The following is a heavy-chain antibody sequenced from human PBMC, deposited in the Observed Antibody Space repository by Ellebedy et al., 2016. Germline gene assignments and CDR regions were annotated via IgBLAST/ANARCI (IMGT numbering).Heavy chain of an antibody. CDR3: AREGYTEMATLNLDY. CDR1: GDSISTSSW. Sequence: SETLSLTCAVSGDSISTSSWFNWVRRAPGQGLEWLAEIHQSETTDYNPSLKGRVTISVDTSKNQFSLKLSSVTAADTAVYYCAREGYTEMATLNLDYWGQGTLVTVSS. J-gene: IGHJ4*02. CDR2: IHQSETT. V-gene: IGHV4-55*08. D-gene: IGHD5-24*01.